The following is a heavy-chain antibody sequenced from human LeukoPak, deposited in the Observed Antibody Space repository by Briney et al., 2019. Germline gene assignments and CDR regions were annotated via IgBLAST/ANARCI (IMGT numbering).Heavy chain of an antibody. CDR2: INPNSGGT. V-gene: IGHV1-2*02. Sequence: GASVKVSCKASGYTFTGYYMHWVRQAPEQGLEWMGWINPNSGGTNYAQKFQGRVTMTRDTSISTAYMELSRLRSDDTAVYYCARAIVATISFFPNTNNWFDPWGQGTLVTVSS. CDR1: GYTFTGYY. CDR3: ARAIVATISFFPNTNNWFDP. D-gene: IGHD5-12*01. J-gene: IGHJ5*02.